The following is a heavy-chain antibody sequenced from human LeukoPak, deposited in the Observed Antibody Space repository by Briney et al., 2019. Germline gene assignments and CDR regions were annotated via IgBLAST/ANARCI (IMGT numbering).Heavy chain of an antibody. V-gene: IGHV1-2*02. CDR1: VYTFTGYY. CDR3: ARGVYSGYDYAFFDY. D-gene: IGHD5-12*01. CDR2: INPNSGGT. Sequence: ASVKVSCKASVYTFTGYYMHWVRQAPGQGLAWMGWINPNSGGTNYAQKFQGRVTMTRDTSISTAYMELSRLRSDDTAVYYCARGVYSGYDYAFFDYWGQGTLVTVSS. J-gene: IGHJ4*02.